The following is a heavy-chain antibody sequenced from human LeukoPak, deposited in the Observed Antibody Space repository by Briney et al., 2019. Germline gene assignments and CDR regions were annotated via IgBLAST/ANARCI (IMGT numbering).Heavy chain of an antibody. Sequence: KPSETLSLTCTVSGGSISSSSYCWGWIRQPPGKGLEWIGSICYSGSTFYNPSLKSRVTLSVDTSKNQFSLKLSSVTAADTAVYYCARRSVIGGDVLRYFDWEGQGWDYWGQGTLVTVSS. J-gene: IGHJ4*02. CDR3: ARRSVIGGDVLRYFDWEGQGWDY. D-gene: IGHD3-9*01. V-gene: IGHV4-39*01. CDR1: GGSISSSSYC. CDR2: ICYSGST.